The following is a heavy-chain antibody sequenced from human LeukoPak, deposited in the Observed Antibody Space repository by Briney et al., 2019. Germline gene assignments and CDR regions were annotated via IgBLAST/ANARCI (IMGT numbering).Heavy chain of an antibody. Sequence: PGRSLRLSCAASGFTFSSYAMHWVRQAPGKGLEWVAVISYDGSNKYYADSVKGRFTISRDNSKNTLYLQMNSLRAEDTAVYYCAREGAGATSPAFDIWGQGTMVTVSS. V-gene: IGHV3-30-3*01. CDR3: AREGAGATSPAFDI. CDR2: ISYDGSNK. CDR1: GFTFSSYA. D-gene: IGHD1-26*01. J-gene: IGHJ3*02.